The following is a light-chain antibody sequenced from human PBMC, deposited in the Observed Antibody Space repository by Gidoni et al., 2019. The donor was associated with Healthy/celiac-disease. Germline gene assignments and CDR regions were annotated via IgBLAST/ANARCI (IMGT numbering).Light chain of an antibody. CDR1: QSISSY. J-gene: IGKJ1*01. Sequence: DIQMTQSPSSLSASVGDRVTITWRASQSISSYLNWYQQNPGTAPKLLIYAESSLQSGVPSRFSGSGSGTDFTLTISSLQPEDFVTYYCQQSYSTPWTFGQGTKVEIK. V-gene: IGKV1-39*01. CDR3: QQSYSTPWT. CDR2: AES.